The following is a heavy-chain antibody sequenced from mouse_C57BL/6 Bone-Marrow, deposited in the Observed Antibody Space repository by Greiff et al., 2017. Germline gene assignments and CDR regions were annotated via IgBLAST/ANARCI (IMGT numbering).Heavy chain of an antibody. CDR2: IYPGDGDT. CDR3: AREGIYSDYGY. J-gene: IGHJ2*01. Sequence: QVQLQQSGPELVKPGASVKISCKASGYAFSSSWMNWVKQRPGKGLEWIGRIYPGDGDTNYNGKFKGKATLTVDKSSSTAYMQLSSLTSEDSAVYVSAREGIYSDYGYWGQGTTLTVSS. D-gene: IGHD2-4*01. CDR1: GYAFSSSW. V-gene: IGHV1-82*01.